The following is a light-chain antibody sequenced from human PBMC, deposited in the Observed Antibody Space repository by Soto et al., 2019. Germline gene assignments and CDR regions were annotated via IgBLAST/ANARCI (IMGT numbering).Light chain of an antibody. Sequence: QSALTQPASVSGSPGQSITISCTGTSSDVGSYNLVSWYQQHPGKAPKLMIYEGSKRPSGVSDRFSGAKSGNTASLTISGLQAEDEADYYCCSYAGSGTPYVFGNGTKVTGL. CDR1: SSDVGSYNL. J-gene: IGLJ1*01. CDR3: CSYAGSGTPYV. CDR2: EGS. V-gene: IGLV2-23*01.